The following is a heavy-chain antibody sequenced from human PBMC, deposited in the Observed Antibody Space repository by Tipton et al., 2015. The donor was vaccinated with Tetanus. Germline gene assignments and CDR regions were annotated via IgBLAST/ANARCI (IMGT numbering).Heavy chain of an antibody. V-gene: IGHV1-46*01. CDR1: GYTFTSYY. CDR3: ARSTPIAVAGGDMAFDI. CDR2: INPSGGST. D-gene: IGHD6-19*01. J-gene: IGHJ3*02. Sequence: QSGAEVKKPGASVKVSCKASGYTFTSYYMHWVRQAPGQGLEWMGIINPSGGSTSYAQKFQGRVTMTRDTSTSTVYMELSSLRSEDTAVYYCARSTPIAVAGGDMAFDIWGQGTMVTVSS.